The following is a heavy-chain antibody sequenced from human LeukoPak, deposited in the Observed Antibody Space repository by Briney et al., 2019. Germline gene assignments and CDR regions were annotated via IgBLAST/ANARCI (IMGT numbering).Heavy chain of an antibody. CDR1: GGSISSYY. D-gene: IGHD3-3*01. J-gene: IGHJ4*02. Sequence: KPSETLSPTCTVSGGSISSYYWNWIRQPPGEGLEWIGYFHYSGSTNYNPSLKSRVTISVDTSKSQFSLRLNSVTAADTSVYYCARLWSGLRPPDYWGQGTLVTVSS. CDR2: FHYSGST. V-gene: IGHV4-59*08. CDR3: ARLWSGLRPPDY.